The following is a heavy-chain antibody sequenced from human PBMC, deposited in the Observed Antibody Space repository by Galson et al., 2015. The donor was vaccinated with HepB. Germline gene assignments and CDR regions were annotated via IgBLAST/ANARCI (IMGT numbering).Heavy chain of an antibody. Sequence: SVKVSCRFSGYTLTELSMNWVRQAPGKGLEWMGGFDPEDGETIYAQKFQGRVTMTEDTSTDTAYMELSSLRSEDTAVYYCATETTVWGSYRYFDYWGQGTLVTVSS. CDR1: GYTLTELS. CDR2: FDPEDGET. V-gene: IGHV1-24*01. CDR3: ATETTVWGSYRYFDY. J-gene: IGHJ4*02. D-gene: IGHD3-16*02.